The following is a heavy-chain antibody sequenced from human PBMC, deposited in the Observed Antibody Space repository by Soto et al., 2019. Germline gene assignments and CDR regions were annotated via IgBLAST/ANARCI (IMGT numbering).Heavy chain of an antibody. V-gene: IGHV1-3*01. CDR3: ARDGDYIYYYGMDV. CDR1: GYTFTSYA. D-gene: IGHD4-17*01. J-gene: IGHJ6*02. CDR2: INAGNGNT. Sequence: QVQLVQSGAEVKKPGASVKVSCKASGYTFTSYAMHWVRQAPGQRLEWIGWINAGNGNTKYSQKFQGRVTITRDTSASTAYMELSSLRSEDTAVYYCARDGDYIYYYGMDVWGQGTTVTVSS.